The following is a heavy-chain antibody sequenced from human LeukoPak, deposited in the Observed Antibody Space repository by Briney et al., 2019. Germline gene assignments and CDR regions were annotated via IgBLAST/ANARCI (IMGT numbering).Heavy chain of an antibody. CDR3: TRVIVATKDY. Sequence: GGSLRLSCTGSGFTLGDYAMNWVRQAPGKGVEWVGFIRSKNYGGTTEYAASVKGRFTISRDDSKSIAYLQMNSLKTEDTAVYYCTRVIVATKDYWGQGTLVTVSS. J-gene: IGHJ4*02. D-gene: IGHD5-12*01. CDR1: GFTLGDYA. CDR2: IRSKNYGGTT. V-gene: IGHV3-49*04.